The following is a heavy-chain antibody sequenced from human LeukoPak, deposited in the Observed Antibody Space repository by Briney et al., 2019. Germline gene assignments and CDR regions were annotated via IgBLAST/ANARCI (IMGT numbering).Heavy chain of an antibody. CDR3: AKRGSEESPYFFDS. D-gene: IGHD2/OR15-2a*01. J-gene: IGHJ4*02. CDR1: GFTFSSYP. Sequence: PGGSLRLSCEASGFTFSSYPMHWVRQAPGKGLEWVAAVSKDGSNKYYADSVKGRYTISRDTSKNTLYLEMNSLSGEDTAVYYCAKRGSEESPYFFDSWGRGTLVTVSS. V-gene: IGHV3-30*18. CDR2: VSKDGSNK.